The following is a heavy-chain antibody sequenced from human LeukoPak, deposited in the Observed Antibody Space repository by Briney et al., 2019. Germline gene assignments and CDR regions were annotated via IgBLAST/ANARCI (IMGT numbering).Heavy chain of an antibody. Sequence: GGSLRLSCSASGFTFNSYPVHWVRQAPGKGLEYVSGISRNGGSTYYADSVKGRFTISRDNSKNTLYLQMSSLRAEDTAVYYCVKESGFMVAPNSAFDIWGQGTLVTVSS. CDR3: VKESGFMVAPNSAFDI. J-gene: IGHJ3*02. V-gene: IGHV3-64D*06. CDR1: GFTFNSYP. D-gene: IGHD4/OR15-4a*01. CDR2: ISRNGGST.